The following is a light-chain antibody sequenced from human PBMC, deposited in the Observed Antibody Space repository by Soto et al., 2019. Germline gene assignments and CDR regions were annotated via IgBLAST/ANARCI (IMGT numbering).Light chain of an antibody. CDR2: GAS. CDR3: QKYNNVPVT. V-gene: IGKV1-27*01. Sequence: DIKMTQSPSSLSASVGDRVTITCRASQGISNFLAWYQQKPGKVPKLLIYGASTLQSGVASRFSGSGSGTDFTLTISSLQPEDVASYYCQKYNNVPVTFGGGTKVEIK. J-gene: IGKJ4*01. CDR1: QGISNF.